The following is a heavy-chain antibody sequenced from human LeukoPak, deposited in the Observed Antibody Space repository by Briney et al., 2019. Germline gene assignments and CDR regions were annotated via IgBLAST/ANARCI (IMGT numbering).Heavy chain of an antibody. CDR1: GGSISSYY. Sequence: SETLSLTCTVSGGSISSYYWSWIRQPPGKGLEWIGYIYYSGSTNYNPSLKSRVTISVDTSKNQFSLKLSSVTAADTAVYYCARDGLRVGPHYWGQGTLVTVSS. V-gene: IGHV4-59*01. J-gene: IGHJ4*02. D-gene: IGHD1-26*01. CDR2: IYYSGST. CDR3: ARDGLRVGPHY.